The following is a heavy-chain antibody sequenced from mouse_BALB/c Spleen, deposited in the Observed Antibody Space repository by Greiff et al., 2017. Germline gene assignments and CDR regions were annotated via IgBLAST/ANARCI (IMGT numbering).Heavy chain of an antibody. CDR2: ILPGSGST. CDR1: GYTFSSYW. CDR3: ARGGDGYYLAWFAY. V-gene: IGHV1-9*01. J-gene: IGHJ3*01. D-gene: IGHD2-3*01. Sequence: VQLQQSGAELMKPGASVKISCKATGYTFSSYWIEWVKQRPGHGLEWIGEILPGSGSTNYNEKFKGKATCTADTSSNTAYMQLSSLTSEDSAVYYGARGGDGYYLAWFAYWGQGTLVTVSA.